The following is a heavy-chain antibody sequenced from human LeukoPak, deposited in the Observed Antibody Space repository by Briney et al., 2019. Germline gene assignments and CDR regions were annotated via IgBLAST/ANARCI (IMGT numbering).Heavy chain of an antibody. CDR3: ARAGPSSQTTGIVGATTD. V-gene: IGHV4-61*02. CDR2: IYTSGST. J-gene: IGHJ4*02. CDR1: GGSISSGSYY. D-gene: IGHD1-26*01. Sequence: SQTLSLTCTVSGGSISSGSYYWSWIRQPAGKGLEWIGRIYTSGSTNYNPSLKSRVTISVDTSKSQFSLKLNSVTAADTAVYYCARAGPSSQTTGIVGATTDWGQGTLVTVSS.